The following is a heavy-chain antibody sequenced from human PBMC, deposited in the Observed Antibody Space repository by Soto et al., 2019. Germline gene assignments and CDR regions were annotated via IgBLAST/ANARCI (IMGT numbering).Heavy chain of an antibody. CDR1: GFTFSSHW. CDR2: IKEDGSEK. J-gene: IGHJ4*02. D-gene: IGHD3-10*01. V-gene: IGHV3-7*05. Sequence: EVQLVESGGGLVQPGGSLTLSCAASGFTFSSHWMSWVRQAPGKGLEWVANIKEDGSEKFYVDSVKSRFTISRDNAKNSLYLQMNNLGVDDTAVYYCAIGVRAVPGLGDYWGQGTLVTVTS. CDR3: AIGVRAVPGLGDY.